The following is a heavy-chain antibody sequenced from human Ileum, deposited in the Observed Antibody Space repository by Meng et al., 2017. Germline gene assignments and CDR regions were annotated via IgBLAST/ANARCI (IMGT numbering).Heavy chain of an antibody. V-gene: IGHV3-74*01. D-gene: IGHD6-6*01. CDR1: GFYFNNYG. CDR2: SSGDGLST. Sequence: VEVVESGVCLLQAGGCLRLSGAASGFYFNNYGMHWGRQAPGWVLVWVSRSSGDGLSTSDAGAVKGRFTIFRDKSERTLSLQMNNLRPEDTAVYYCARVAASSSSISSFSYWGQGTLVTVSS. CDR3: ARVAASSSSISSFSY. J-gene: IGHJ4*02.